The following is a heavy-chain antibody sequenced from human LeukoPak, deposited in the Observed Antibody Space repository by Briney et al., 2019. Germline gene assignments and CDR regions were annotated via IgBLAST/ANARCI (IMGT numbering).Heavy chain of an antibody. CDR1: GFTFSSYW. V-gene: IGHV3-7*01. CDR2: IKQDGSEK. D-gene: IGHD1-26*01. J-gene: IGHJ4*02. Sequence: GGSLRLSCAASGFTFSSYWMSWVRQAPGKGLEWVANIKQDGSEKYYVDSVKGRFTISRDNAKNSLYVQMNSLRADDSAVYYCARERGRGRDSPWFDYWGQGTLVTVSS. CDR3: ARERGRGRDSPWFDY.